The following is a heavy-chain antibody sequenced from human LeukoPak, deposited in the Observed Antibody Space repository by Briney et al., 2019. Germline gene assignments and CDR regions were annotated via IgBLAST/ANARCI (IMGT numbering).Heavy chain of an antibody. V-gene: IGHV3-74*01. CDR2: IYSDGSRT. Sequence: PGGSLRLSCAASGFTLNSNWMHWVRQGPGKGLVWVSRIYSDGSRTNYADSVKGRFTISGDNAKNTLYLQMNSLRAEDTAVYYCARSGRGGAFDIWGQGTMVTVSS. D-gene: IGHD1-26*01. CDR1: GFTLNSNW. CDR3: ARSGRGGAFDI. J-gene: IGHJ3*02.